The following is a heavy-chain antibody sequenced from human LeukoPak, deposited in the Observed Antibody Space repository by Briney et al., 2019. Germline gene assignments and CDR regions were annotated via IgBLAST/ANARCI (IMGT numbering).Heavy chain of an antibody. CDR3: ARYSPKVELAAIGVMESPPHVN. CDR1: GYTFIGYY. Sequence: ASVKVSCKASGYTFIGYYIHWVRQAPGQGLEWMGWINPNSGGTNYAQKFQGRVTMTRDTSISTAYMELSRLRSDDTAVYYCARYSPKVELAAIGVMESPPHVNWGQGTLVTVSS. CDR2: INPNSGGT. J-gene: IGHJ4*02. D-gene: IGHD2-2*02. V-gene: IGHV1-2*02.